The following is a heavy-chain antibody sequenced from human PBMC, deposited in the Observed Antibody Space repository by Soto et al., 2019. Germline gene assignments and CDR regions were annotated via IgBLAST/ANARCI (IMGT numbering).Heavy chain of an antibody. J-gene: IGHJ4*02. V-gene: IGHV4-39*01. CDR1: GDSIISSTYY. CDR3: ARPYFSSSSMFDY. D-gene: IGHD6-6*01. Sequence: SETLSLTCTFSGDSIISSTYYWGWIRQPPGKGLEWIGCIYHTGTTYYNPSLKSRVTISVDTSKNQFSLKLSSVTAADTAVYYCARPYFSSSSMFDYWGQGTLVTVSS. CDR2: IYHTGTT.